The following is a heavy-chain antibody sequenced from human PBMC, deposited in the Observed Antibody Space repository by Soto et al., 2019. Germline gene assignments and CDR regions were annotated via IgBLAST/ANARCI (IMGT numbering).Heavy chain of an antibody. CDR1: GNSVSSGSYY. V-gene: IGHV4-61*01. CDR3: ARHNYGSGSTYFDY. Sequence: TSETLSLTCTVSGNSVSSGSYYWSWIRQPPGKGLEWIGYIYYSGSTNYNPSLKSRVTISVDTSKNQFSLKLNSMTAADTAVYYCARHNYGSGSTYFDYWGQGTLVTVSS. CDR2: IYYSGST. D-gene: IGHD3-10*01. J-gene: IGHJ4*02.